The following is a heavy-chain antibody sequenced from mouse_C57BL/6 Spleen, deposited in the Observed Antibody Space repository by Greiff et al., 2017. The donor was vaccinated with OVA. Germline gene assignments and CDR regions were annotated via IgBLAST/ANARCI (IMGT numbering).Heavy chain of an antibody. Sequence: EVQRVESGGGLVKPGGSLKLSCAASGFTFSDYGMHWVRQAPEQGLEWVAYISSGSSTIYYADTVKGRFTISRDNAKNTLFLQMTSLRSEDTAMYYCARTDYDGRGFDYWGQGTTLTVSS. V-gene: IGHV5-17*01. CDR3: ARTDYDGRGFDY. CDR2: ISSGSSTI. CDR1: GFTFSDYG. J-gene: IGHJ2*01. D-gene: IGHD2-4*01.